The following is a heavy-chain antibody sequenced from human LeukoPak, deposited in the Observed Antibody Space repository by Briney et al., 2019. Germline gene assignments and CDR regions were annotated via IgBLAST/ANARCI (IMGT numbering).Heavy chain of an antibody. J-gene: IGHJ5*02. V-gene: IGHV3-21*01. Sequence: GGSLRLSCAASGFTFSSYSMNWVRQAPGKGLEWVSSISSSSSYIYYADSVKGRFTISRDNAKNSLYLQMNSLRAEDTAVYYCARDYDFWGNNWFDPWGQGTLVTVSS. CDR2: ISSSSSYI. CDR1: GFTFSSYS. CDR3: ARDYDFWGNNWFDP. D-gene: IGHD3/OR15-3a*01.